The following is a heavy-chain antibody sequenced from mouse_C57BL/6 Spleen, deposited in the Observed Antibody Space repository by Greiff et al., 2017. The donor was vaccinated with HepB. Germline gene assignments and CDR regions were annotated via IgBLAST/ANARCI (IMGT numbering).Heavy chain of an antibody. Sequence: QVQLQQSGPELVKPGASVKISCKASGYAFSSSWMNWVKQRPGKGLEWIGRIYPGDGDTNYNGKFKGKATLTADKSSSTAYMQLSSLTSEDSAVYFCARSDYSNLRYFDVWGTGTTVTVSS. CDR3: ARSDYSNLRYFDV. V-gene: IGHV1-82*01. J-gene: IGHJ1*03. CDR1: GYAFSSSW. CDR2: IYPGDGDT. D-gene: IGHD2-5*01.